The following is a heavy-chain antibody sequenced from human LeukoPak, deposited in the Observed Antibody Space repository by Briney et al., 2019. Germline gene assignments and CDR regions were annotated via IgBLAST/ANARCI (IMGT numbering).Heavy chain of an antibody. CDR1: GGSFSGYY. CDR3: ARAINIPAPGPGY. V-gene: IGHV4-34*01. Sequence: SETLSLTCAVYGGSFSGYYWSWIRQPPGKGLEWIGEINHSGSTNYNPSLKSRVTISVDTSKNQFSLKLSSVTAADTAVYYCARAINIPAPGPGYWGQGTLVTVSS. CDR2: INHSGST. J-gene: IGHJ4*02. D-gene: IGHD6-13*01.